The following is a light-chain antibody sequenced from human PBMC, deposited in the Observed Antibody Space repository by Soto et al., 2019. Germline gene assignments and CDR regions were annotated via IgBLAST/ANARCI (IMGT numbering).Light chain of an antibody. CDR3: QSYDSSLSGSV. V-gene: IGLV1-40*01. Sequence: QSVLTQPPSLSGAPGQRVTISCTGSSSNIGAGYDVHWYQQLPGTSTKLLIYGNSTRPSGVPDRFSGSKSGTSASLAITGLQAEDEADYYCQSYDSSLSGSVFGGGTKLTVL. CDR1: SSNIGAGYD. J-gene: IGLJ2*01. CDR2: GNS.